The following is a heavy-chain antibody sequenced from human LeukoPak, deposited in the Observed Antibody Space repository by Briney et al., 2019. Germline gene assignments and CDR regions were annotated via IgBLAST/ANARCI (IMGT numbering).Heavy chain of an antibody. CDR3: ARFSVGGRYDFDY. V-gene: IGHV1-2*02. D-gene: IGHD3-9*01. CDR1: GYSFTSHD. J-gene: IGHJ4*02. Sequence: ASVKVSCKASGYSFTSHDINWVRQAPGQGLEWMGWISPNSGATKYAQKFQDRVTMTRDTSINTAYMELSRLRSDDTAVYYCARFSVGGRYDFDYWGQGTLVTVSS. CDR2: ISPNSGAT.